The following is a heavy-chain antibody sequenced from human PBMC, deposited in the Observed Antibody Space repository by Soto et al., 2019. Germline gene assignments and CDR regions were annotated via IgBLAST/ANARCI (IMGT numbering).Heavy chain of an antibody. CDR1: GYTFTGYY. D-gene: IGHD6-19*01. Sequence: ASVKVSCKASGYTFTGYYMHWVRQAPGQGLEWMGWINPNSGGTNYAQKFQGWVTMTRDTSISTAYMDMSRLRSDDTAVYYCARDLRAGPSRDAFDIWGQGTMVTVSS. CDR2: INPNSGGT. J-gene: IGHJ3*02. CDR3: ARDLRAGPSRDAFDI. V-gene: IGHV1-2*04.